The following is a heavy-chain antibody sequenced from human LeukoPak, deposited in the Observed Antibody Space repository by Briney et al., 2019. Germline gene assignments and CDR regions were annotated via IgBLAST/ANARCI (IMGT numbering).Heavy chain of an antibody. Sequence: SVKVSCKASGGTFSTYAISWVRQAPGQGLEWMGRIIPILGIANYAQKFQGRVTITADKTTSTAYMELSSLRSEDTAVYYCARAHSRGTSSYYFDYWGQGTLVTVSS. CDR1: GGTFSTYA. CDR3: ARAHSRGTSSYYFDY. D-gene: IGHD6-6*01. CDR2: IIPILGIA. J-gene: IGHJ4*02. V-gene: IGHV1-69*04.